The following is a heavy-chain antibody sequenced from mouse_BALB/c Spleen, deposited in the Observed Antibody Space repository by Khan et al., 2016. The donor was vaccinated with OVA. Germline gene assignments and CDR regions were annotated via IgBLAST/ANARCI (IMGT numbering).Heavy chain of an antibody. V-gene: IGHV14-3*02. CDR1: GLNIKDTY. CDR2: IDPPNGNT. J-gene: IGHJ2*01. CDR3: ARMARK. Sequence: VQLQQPGAELVKSGATVKLSCTASGLNIKDTYMHWLKQWPEQGLEWIGRIDPPNGNTKYDSKFRGKATITAETSLNAAYLKLGSLTSEDSAVYNGARMARKWGQGTTLTVSS.